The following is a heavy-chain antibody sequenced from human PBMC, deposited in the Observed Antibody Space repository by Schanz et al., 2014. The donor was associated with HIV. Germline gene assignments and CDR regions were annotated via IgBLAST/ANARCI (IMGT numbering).Heavy chain of an antibody. Sequence: QEQLVQSGAAVRKPGSSVTVSCKTSGGTFNNYALNWVRQAPGQGLEWMGGIIPVFGTANYAQKFQGRVTINADQSTTTVYMYLSRLRSDDTAVYYCARGRSGYCSGGSCPYGRYYFDYWGQGTLVTVSS. CDR3: ARGRSGYCSGGSCPYGRYYFDY. CDR2: IIPVFGTA. D-gene: IGHD2-15*01. V-gene: IGHV1-69*01. CDR1: GGTFNNYA. J-gene: IGHJ4*02.